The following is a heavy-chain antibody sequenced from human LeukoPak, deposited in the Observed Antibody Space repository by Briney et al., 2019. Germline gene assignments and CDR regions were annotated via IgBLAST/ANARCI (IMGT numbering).Heavy chain of an antibody. CDR3: ASRDPCSGGMCYGLGY. CDR1: GITFSNYD. J-gene: IGHJ4*02. Sequence: GGSLRLSCATSGITFSNYDIHWVRQAPGKGLEWVSGVTSGGNTYYADSVKGQFTIPRDNSKNTLYLQMNTLRAEDTAVYFCASRDPCSGGMCYGLGYWGQGTLVSVSS. CDR2: VTSGGNT. V-gene: IGHV3-23*01. D-gene: IGHD2-15*01.